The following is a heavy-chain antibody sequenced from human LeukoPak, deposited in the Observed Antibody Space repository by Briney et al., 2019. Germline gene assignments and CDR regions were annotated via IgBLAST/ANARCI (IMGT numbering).Heavy chain of an antibody. V-gene: IGHV4-59*01. D-gene: IGHD3-22*01. Sequence: SETLSLTCTVSGGSLTNYYWSWTRQPPGKGLEWIGYRYYSGGTDYNPSLKSRVTISVDTSKNQFSLKLSSVTAADTAVYYCARGADSSGYYSIFYFDYWGQGTLVTVSS. CDR1: GGSLTNYY. CDR3: ARGADSSGYYSIFYFDY. CDR2: RYYSGGT. J-gene: IGHJ4*02.